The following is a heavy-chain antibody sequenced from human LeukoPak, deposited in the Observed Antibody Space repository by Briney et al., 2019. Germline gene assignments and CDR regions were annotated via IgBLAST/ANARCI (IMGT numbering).Heavy chain of an antibody. Sequence: ASVKVSCKASGYTFTSYYMHWVRQAPGQGLGWMGIINPSGGSTSYAQKFQGRVTMTRDTSTSTVYMELSSLRSEDTAVYYCAEDSSGYYYFDYWGQGTLVTVSS. CDR1: GYTFTSYY. D-gene: IGHD3-22*01. CDR3: AEDSSGYYYFDY. CDR2: INPSGGST. V-gene: IGHV1-46*01. J-gene: IGHJ4*02.